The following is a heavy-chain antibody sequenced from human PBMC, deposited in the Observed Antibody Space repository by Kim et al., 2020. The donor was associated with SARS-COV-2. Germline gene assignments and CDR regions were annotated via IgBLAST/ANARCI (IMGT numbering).Heavy chain of an antibody. Sequence: KGRFTMSRDNSKNTLYLQMNSLRAEDTAVYYCAKVTAAARRSYYYYGMDVWGQGTTVTVSS. V-gene: IGHV3-30*02. D-gene: IGHD6-13*01. CDR3: AKVTAAARRSYYYYGMDV. J-gene: IGHJ6*02.